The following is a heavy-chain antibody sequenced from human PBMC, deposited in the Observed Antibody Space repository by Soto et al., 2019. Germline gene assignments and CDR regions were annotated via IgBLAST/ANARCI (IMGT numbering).Heavy chain of an antibody. Sequence: EVQLVKSGGGLVQPGGSLRLSCAASGFTVSSNYMSWVRQAPGKGLEWVSVIYSGGSTYYADSVKGRFTISRDNSKNTLYLQMNSLRAEDTAVYYCARTVTEEYYFDYWGQGTLVTVSS. V-gene: IGHV3-66*01. CDR3: ARTVTEEYYFDY. CDR1: GFTVSSNY. CDR2: IYSGGST. J-gene: IGHJ4*02. D-gene: IGHD4-17*01.